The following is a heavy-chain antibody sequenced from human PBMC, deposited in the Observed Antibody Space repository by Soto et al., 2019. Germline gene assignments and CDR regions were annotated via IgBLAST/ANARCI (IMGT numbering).Heavy chain of an antibody. CDR2: IWYDGSNK. CDR1: GFTFSSYG. D-gene: IGHD4-17*01. CDR3: ARDSHDYGDYAGWFDP. Sequence: GGSLRLSCAASGFTFSSYGMHWVRQAPGKGLEWVAVIWYDGSNKYYADSVKGRFTISRDNSKNTLYLQMNSLRAEDTAVYYCARDSHDYGDYAGWFDPWGQGTLVTVSS. V-gene: IGHV3-33*01. J-gene: IGHJ5*02.